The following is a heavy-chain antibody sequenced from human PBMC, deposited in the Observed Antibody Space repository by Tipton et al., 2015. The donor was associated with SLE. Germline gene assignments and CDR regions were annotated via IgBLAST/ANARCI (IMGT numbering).Heavy chain of an antibody. CDR2: IHHRRGT. CDR3: ARENGDYGGAFDI. J-gene: IGHJ3*02. Sequence: TLSLTCAVYGSFSGYYWSWIRQSPGKGLEWIGEIHHRRGTNYNPSLKSRVTVSVDTSKNQFSLNLNSVTAADMAVYYCARENGDYGGAFDIWGQGTLVSVSS. D-gene: IGHD4-17*01. V-gene: IGHV4-34*01. CDR1: GSFSGYY.